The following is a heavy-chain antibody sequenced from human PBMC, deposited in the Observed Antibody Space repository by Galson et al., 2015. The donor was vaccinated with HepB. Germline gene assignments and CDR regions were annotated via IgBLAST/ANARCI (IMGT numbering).Heavy chain of an antibody. CDR1: GFTFSDHY. D-gene: IGHD4-23*01. Sequence: SLRLSCAASGFTFSDHYMDWVRQAPGKGLEWVGRTRDKAHSYTTQYAASAKGRFIISRGDSKNSLYLQMNSLKTEDTAVYYCTRGVSGNSDGLDIWGQGTMVTVSS. CDR3: TRGVSGNSDGLDI. V-gene: IGHV3-72*01. J-gene: IGHJ3*02. CDR2: TRDKAHSYTT.